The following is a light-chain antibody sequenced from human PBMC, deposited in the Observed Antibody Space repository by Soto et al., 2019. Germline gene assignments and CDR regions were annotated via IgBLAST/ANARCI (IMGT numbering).Light chain of an antibody. CDR3: HHFGSLPET. Sequence: EVVLTQSPGTLSLSPGERVTLSCRASQSVANSYLAWYQQKPGRAPRLLFYSASSRATGIPDRFSGSGSGTDFTLTISRLEPEDFAVYYCHHFGSLPETFGQGTNVE. V-gene: IGKV3-20*01. J-gene: IGKJ1*01. CDR1: QSVANSY. CDR2: SAS.